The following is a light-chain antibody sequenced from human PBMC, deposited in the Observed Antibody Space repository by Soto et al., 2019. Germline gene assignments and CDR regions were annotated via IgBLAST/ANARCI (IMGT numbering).Light chain of an antibody. CDR3: QQYNSYSGT. Sequence: MQMSRAASALCSWGGARVTITCRASQSISSWVAWYQQKRGKAPKLLIYDASSLESGVPSRFSGTGTGTEFTLTISSLQPDDLATHSCQQYNSYSGTFAQGTKVDIK. V-gene: IGKV1-5*01. CDR1: QSISSW. J-gene: IGKJ1*01. CDR2: DAS.